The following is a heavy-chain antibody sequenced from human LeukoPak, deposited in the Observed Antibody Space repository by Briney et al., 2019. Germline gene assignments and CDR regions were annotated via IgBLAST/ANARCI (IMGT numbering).Heavy chain of an antibody. CDR3: ARGSSGWHAAVDY. Sequence: PSETLSLTCAVYGGSFSGYYWSWIRQPPGKGLEWIGEINHSGSTNYNPSLKSRVTISVDTSKNQFSLKLSSVTAADTAVYYCARGSSGWHAAVDYWGQGTLVTVSS. CDR1: GGSFSGYY. D-gene: IGHD6-19*01. J-gene: IGHJ4*02. V-gene: IGHV4-34*01. CDR2: INHSGST.